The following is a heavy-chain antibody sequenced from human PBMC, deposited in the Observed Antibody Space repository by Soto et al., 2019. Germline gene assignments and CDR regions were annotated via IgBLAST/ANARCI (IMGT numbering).Heavy chain of an antibody. J-gene: IGHJ4*02. CDR1: GGTFSRHA. Sequence: QVQLVQSGAEVRKPGSSVKVSCKASGGTFSRHAISWVRQAPGQGLEWMGGIIPIFGTANHAQKFQGRVTIIAEESTSTVYMELSSLRSEDTAIYYCARGWGYDSNDYYYAYWGQGTLVIVSS. V-gene: IGHV1-69*01. CDR2: IIPIFGTA. CDR3: ARGWGYDSNDYYYAY. D-gene: IGHD3-22*01.